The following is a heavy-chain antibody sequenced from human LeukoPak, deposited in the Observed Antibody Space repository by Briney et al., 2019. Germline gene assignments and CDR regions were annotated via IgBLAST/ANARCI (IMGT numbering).Heavy chain of an antibody. J-gene: IGHJ3*01. CDR3: ARYSSPHCGDDCYFDAFDL. CDR2: INRDGSKN. V-gene: IGHV3-7*03. Sequence: GGSLRLSCAASEFTFGSYWMTWVRQAPGKGLEWVANINRDGSKNHFVDSVKGRFTISRDNAKNFLYLQMNSLRAEDTAVYFCARYSSPHCGDDCYFDAFDLWGQGTMVTVSS. CDR1: EFTFGSYW. D-gene: IGHD2-21*02.